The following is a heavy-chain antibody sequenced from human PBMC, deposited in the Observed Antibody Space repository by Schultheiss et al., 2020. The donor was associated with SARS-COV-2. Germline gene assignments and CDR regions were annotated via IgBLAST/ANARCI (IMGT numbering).Heavy chain of an antibody. CDR3: ARDRRYYGWFDP. V-gene: IGHV3-13*01. J-gene: IGHJ5*02. Sequence: GGSLRLSCAASGFTVSSNYMSWVRQAPGKGLEWVSVIGTAGDTYYPGSVKGRFTISRENAKNSLYLQMNSLRAGDTAVYYCARDRRYYGWFDPWGQGTLVTVSS. D-gene: IGHD2/OR15-2a*01. CDR1: GFTVSSNY. CDR2: IGTAGDT.